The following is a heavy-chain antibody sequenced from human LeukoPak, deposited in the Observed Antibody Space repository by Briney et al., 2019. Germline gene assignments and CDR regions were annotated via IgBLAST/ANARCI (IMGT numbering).Heavy chain of an antibody. CDR3: ASDDAFTFEL. CDR2: IKRDGTDK. J-gene: IGHJ4*02. D-gene: IGHD3-16*01. CDR1: GFTFSSYW. V-gene: IGHV3-7*04. Sequence: PGGSLRLSCAASGFTFSSYWMTWIRQPPGKRLQWVVSIKRDGTDKYYVDSVKGRFTISRDNAKGSLYLKMDGLGVEDTAIYYCASDDAFTFELCGQGYLVTVSS.